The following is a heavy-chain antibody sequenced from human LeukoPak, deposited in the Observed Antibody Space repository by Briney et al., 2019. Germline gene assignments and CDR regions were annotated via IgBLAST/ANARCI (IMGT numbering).Heavy chain of an antibody. J-gene: IGHJ4*02. CDR1: GGSISSGDYY. Sequence: PSETLSLTCTVSGGSISSGDYYWSWIRQPPGKGLEWIGYIYYSGSTYYNPSLKSRVTISVDTSKNQFSLKLSSVTAADTAVYYCARGIVVVPAAIYYFDYWGQGTLVTVSS. V-gene: IGHV4-30-4*01. CDR3: ARGIVVVPAAIYYFDY. CDR2: IYYSGST. D-gene: IGHD2-2*02.